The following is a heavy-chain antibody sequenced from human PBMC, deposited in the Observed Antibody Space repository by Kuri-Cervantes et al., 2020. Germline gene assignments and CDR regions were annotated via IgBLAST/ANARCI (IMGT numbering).Heavy chain of an antibody. CDR2: ISGSGGST. CDR1: GFTFSSYA. V-gene: IGHV3-23*01. Sequence: GGSLRLSCAASGFTFSSYAMSWVRQAPGKGLEWVSAISGSGGSTYYADSVKGRFTISRDNSKNTLYLQMNSLRAEDTAVYYCAKDPGGGYSYGPPPHYFDYWGQGTLVTVSS. CDR3: AKDPGGGYSYGPPPHYFDY. J-gene: IGHJ4*02. D-gene: IGHD5-18*01.